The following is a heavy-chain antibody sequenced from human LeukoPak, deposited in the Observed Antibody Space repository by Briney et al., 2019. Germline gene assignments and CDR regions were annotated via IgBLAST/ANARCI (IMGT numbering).Heavy chain of an antibody. D-gene: IGHD1-26*01. J-gene: IGHJ4*02. CDR1: GFTFSNAW. CDR3: TTQPSGSYSSRLD. V-gene: IGHV3-15*01. Sequence: GGSLRLSRAASGFTFSNAWMSWVRQAPGKGLEWVGRIKSKTDGGTTDYAAPVKGRFTISRDDSKNTLYLQMNSLKTEDTAVYYCTTQPSGSYSSRLDWGQGTLVTVSS. CDR2: IKSKTDGGTT.